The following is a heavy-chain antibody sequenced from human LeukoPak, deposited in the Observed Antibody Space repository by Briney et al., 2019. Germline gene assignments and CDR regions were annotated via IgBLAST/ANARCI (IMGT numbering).Heavy chain of an antibody. J-gene: IGHJ5*02. CDR1: GYTFTGYY. V-gene: IGHV1-2*02. CDR2: INPNSGGT. Sequence: ASVNVSCKASGYTFTGYYMHWVRQAPGQGLEWMGWINPNSGGTNYAQKFQGRVTMTGDTSISTAYMELSRLRSDDTAVYYCARERIVVVITTTEGGGFDPWGQATLVTVSS. CDR3: ARERIVVVITTTEGGGFDP. D-gene: IGHD3-22*01.